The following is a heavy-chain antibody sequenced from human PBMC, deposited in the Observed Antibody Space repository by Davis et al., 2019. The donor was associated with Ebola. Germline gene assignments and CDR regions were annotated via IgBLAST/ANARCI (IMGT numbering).Heavy chain of an antibody. CDR2: INHSGST. J-gene: IGHJ4*02. V-gene: IGHV4-34*01. Sequence: PSQTLSLTCAVYGSSFSGFYWSWICQLPGKGLEWFWEINHSGSTNYNPSLKSRVTISVDTSKNQFSLKLSAVTAADTAVYYCARGRVRRYYYDSSGYLDYWGQGTLVTVSS. CDR1: GSSFSGFY. D-gene: IGHD3-22*01. CDR3: ARGRVRRYYYDSSGYLDY.